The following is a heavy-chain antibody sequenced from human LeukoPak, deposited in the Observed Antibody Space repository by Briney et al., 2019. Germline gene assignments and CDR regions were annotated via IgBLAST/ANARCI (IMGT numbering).Heavy chain of an antibody. D-gene: IGHD2-15*01. Sequence: GGSLRLSCAASGFTFSDYYMSWIRQAPGKGLEWVSYISSSGSTIYYADSVKGRFTISRDNSKNTLYLQMNSLRAEDTAVYYCARGGQSVVVVDDFDYWGQGTLVTVSS. CDR1: GFTFSDYY. CDR3: ARGGQSVVVVDDFDY. CDR2: ISSSGSTI. J-gene: IGHJ4*02. V-gene: IGHV3-11*04.